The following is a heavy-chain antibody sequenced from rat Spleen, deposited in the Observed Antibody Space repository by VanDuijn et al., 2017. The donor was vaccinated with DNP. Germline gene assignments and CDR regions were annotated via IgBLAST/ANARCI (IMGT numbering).Heavy chain of an antibody. CDR1: GFTFSDYD. Sequence: EVQLVESGGGLVRPGRSLKLSCAASGFTFSDYDMAWVRQAPKKGLEWVATIIYDGSRTYYRDSVKGRFTISSDNAENTVYLQMHSLRSEDTATYYCATNWELYYWGQGTSVTVSS. CDR2: IIYDGSRT. V-gene: IGHV5S10*01. CDR3: ATNWELYY. D-gene: IGHD5-1*01. J-gene: IGHJ4*01.